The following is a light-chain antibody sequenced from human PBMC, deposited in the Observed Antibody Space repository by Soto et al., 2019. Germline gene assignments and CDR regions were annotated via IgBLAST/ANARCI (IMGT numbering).Light chain of an antibody. CDR3: QYWADYSWT. J-gene: IGKJ1*01. CDR1: QSITDW. V-gene: IGKV1-5*03. CDR2: KAS. Sequence: DIQMPQSPSTLSASVGDRVTIACRASQSITDWLAWYQQKPGKAPKFLIYKASNLEGGVPSRFSGSGSGTEFTLTTSSVQPDDFATYYCQYWADYSWTFGQGTKVEIK.